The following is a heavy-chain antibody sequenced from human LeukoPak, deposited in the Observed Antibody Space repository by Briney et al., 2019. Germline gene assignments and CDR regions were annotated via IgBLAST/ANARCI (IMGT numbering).Heavy chain of an antibody. CDR3: ARLSKGRYFDYIFDY. CDR1: GGSGDSVSSSTYY. J-gene: IGHJ4*02. D-gene: IGHD3-9*01. CDR2: IYYTRST. V-gene: IGHV4-39*01. Sequence: SETLSLTCTVSGGSGDSVSSSTYYWGWIRQPPGKGLEWIGNIYYTRSTYYNPSLKSRVTMSVDASKNQFSLKVSSVTAADTAVYYCARLSKGRYFDYIFDYWGQGTLVTVSS.